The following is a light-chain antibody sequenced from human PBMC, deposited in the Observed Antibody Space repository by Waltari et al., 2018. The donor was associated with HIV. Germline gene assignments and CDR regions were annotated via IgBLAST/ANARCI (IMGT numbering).Light chain of an antibody. CDR1: QSISAK. J-gene: IGKJ2*01. CDR3: QQYDSGPRGIT. V-gene: IGKV3-15*01. Sequence: EIVITQSPPTLSVSPGQRVTLSCTASQSISAKVAWYQQKPGQAPRLLIYEAATWPTGIPARFSGSGSGTEFTLTICSLQSEDFATYFCQQYDSGPRGITFGQGTMLEL. CDR2: EAA.